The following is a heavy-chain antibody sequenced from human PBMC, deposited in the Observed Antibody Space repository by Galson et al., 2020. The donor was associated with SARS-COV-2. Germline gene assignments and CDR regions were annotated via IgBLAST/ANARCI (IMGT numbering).Heavy chain of an antibody. CDR2: DNSGGGT. CDR3: AKPRMDSRTEVYEPFDF. CDR1: GFTFSSYT. V-gene: IGHV3-23*01. J-gene: IGHJ4*02. D-gene: IGHD3-16*01. Sequence: GESLKISCAASGFTFSSYTMSWVRQAPGKGLEWVTADNSGGGTSYGDSVKGRFTISRDNSKNTLCLQMNSLRAEDTAVYYCAKPRMDSRTEVYEPFDFWGQGTLVTVSS.